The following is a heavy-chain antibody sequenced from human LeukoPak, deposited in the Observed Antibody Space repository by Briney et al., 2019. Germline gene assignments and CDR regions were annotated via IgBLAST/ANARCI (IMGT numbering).Heavy chain of an antibody. V-gene: IGHV3-7*01. Sequence: GGSLRHSCAASGFTFSDYYMSWIRQAPGKGLEWVANIKQDGSEKYYVDSVKGRFTISRDNAKNSLYLQMNSLRAEDTAVYYCARDSISGYSSGWYWGYWGQGTLVTVSS. J-gene: IGHJ4*02. D-gene: IGHD6-19*01. CDR1: GFTFSDYY. CDR3: ARDSISGYSSGWYWGY. CDR2: IKQDGSEK.